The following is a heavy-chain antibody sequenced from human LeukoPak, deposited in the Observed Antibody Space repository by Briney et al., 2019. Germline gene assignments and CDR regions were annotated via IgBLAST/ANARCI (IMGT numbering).Heavy chain of an antibody. CDR2: IYHSGST. J-gene: IGHJ4*02. D-gene: IGHD5-24*01. V-gene: IGHV4-38-2*02. CDR1: GYSISSGYY. Sequence: SETLSLTCTVSGYSISSGYYWGWIRQPPGKGLEWIGSIYHSGSTYYNPSLKSRVTISVDTSKNQFSLKLSSVTAADTAVYYCAREDGGSYFAYWGQGTLVTVSS. CDR3: AREDGGSYFAY.